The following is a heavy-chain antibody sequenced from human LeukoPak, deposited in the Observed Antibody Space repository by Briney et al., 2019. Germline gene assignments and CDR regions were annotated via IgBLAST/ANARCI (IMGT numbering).Heavy chain of an antibody. J-gene: IGHJ4*02. D-gene: IGHD1-20*01. CDR1: GFTFSSYW. CDR3: AKGGRIGITGSYLDY. CDR2: ISGSSRST. Sequence: GGSLRLSCAASGFTFSSYWMSWVRQAPGKGLEWVSAISGSSRSTYHAESVKGRFTVSRDTSKNTLYLQMNNLRAEDTALYYCAKGGRIGITGSYLDYWGQGTLVTVSS. V-gene: IGHV3-23*01.